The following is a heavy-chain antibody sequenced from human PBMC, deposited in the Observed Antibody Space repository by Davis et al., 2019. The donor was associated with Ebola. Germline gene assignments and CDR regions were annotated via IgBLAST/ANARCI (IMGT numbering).Heavy chain of an antibody. J-gene: IGHJ5*02. V-gene: IGHV1-8*01. CDR2: MNPNSGNT. CDR3: TRGQSWFDP. CDR1: GYTFTSYD. Sequence: ASVKVSCKASGYTFTSYDINWVRQATGQGLEWMGWMNPNSGNTGYAQKFQGRVTMTRNASISTAYMELSSLTSDDTAVYYCTRGQSWFDPWGQGTLVTVSS.